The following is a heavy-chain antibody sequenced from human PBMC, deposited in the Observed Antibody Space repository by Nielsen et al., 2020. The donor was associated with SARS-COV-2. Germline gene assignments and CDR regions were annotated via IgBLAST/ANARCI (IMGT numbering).Heavy chain of an antibody. CDR1: GGSISSGDYY. Sequence: SETLSLTCTVSGGSISSGDYYWTWIRQPPGKGLEYIGYIFYTGNTYSDPSLKSRVTISRDTSKDQFSLKLTSVTAADTAVYYCARGGSYFDYWGQGTLVTVSS. J-gene: IGHJ4*02. D-gene: IGHD3-16*01. CDR3: ARGGSYFDY. CDR2: IFYTGNT. V-gene: IGHV4-30-4*01.